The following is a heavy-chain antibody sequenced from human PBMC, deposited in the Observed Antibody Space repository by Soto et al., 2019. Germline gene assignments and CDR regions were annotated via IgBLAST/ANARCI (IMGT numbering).Heavy chain of an antibody. Sequence: EVQLVESGGGLVQPGGSLRLSCPASGFTFSSYSMNWVRQAPGKGLEWVSYISSSSSTIYYADSVKGRFTISRDNAKNSLYLQMISLRAEDTAVYYCASANYYGSPGDFDYWGQATLVTVSS. V-gene: IGHV3-48*01. CDR1: GFTFSSYS. J-gene: IGHJ4*02. CDR2: ISSSSSTI. CDR3: ASANYYGSPGDFDY. D-gene: IGHD3-10*01.